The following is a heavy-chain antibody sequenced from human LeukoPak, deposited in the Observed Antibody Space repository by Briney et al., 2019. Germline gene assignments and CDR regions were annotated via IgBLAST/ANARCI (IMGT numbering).Heavy chain of an antibody. V-gene: IGHV4-59*01. D-gene: IGHD3-3*01. CDR1: GGSISSYY. J-gene: IGHJ6*03. Sequence: PSETLSLTCTVSGGSISSYYWSWIRQPPGKGLEWIGYIYYSGSTNYNPSLKSRVTISVDTSKNQFSLKLSSVTAADTAVYYCARARGVVIHYYYYMDVWGKGTTVTVSS. CDR3: ARARGVVIHYYYYMDV. CDR2: IYYSGST.